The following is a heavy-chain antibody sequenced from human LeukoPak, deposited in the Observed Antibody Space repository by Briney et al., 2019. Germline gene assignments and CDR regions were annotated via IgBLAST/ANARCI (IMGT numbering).Heavy chain of an antibody. D-gene: IGHD3-3*01. CDR3: ATDFWSGHDW. CDR2: TYIDGNT. V-gene: IGHV4-4*07. CDR1: GASINNYY. J-gene: IGHJ4*02. Sequence: SETLSPTCSVSGASINNYYWSWIRQPAGKGPEWIGRTYIDGNTNYTPSLKSRVTISLDKSRNEVSLKLTSVTAADTAVYYCATDFWSGHDWWGQGVLVTVSS.